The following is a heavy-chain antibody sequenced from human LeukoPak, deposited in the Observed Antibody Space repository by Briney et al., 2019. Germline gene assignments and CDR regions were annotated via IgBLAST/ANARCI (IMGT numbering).Heavy chain of an antibody. V-gene: IGHV1-69*04. J-gene: IGHJ4*02. Sequence: GASVKFSCKASGGTFSRYAISWVRQAPGQGLEWMGRRIPILGIANYAQKCPGRVTITADKSTSTAYMELSSLRSEDTAVYYCARVPLGLDRDRVATSGTHDYWGQGTLVTVSS. D-gene: IGHD5-12*01. CDR3: ARVPLGLDRDRVATSGTHDY. CDR1: GGTFSRYA. CDR2: RIPILGIA.